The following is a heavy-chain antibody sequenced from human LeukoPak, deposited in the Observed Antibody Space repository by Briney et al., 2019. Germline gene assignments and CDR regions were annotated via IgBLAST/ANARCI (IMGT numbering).Heavy chain of an antibody. J-gene: IGHJ6*03. CDR1: GYTFTTLD. CDR2: INPNSGNR. V-gene: IGHV1-8*03. D-gene: IGHD4-23*01. CDR3: ARDRFKQIYDDNSVIYYYYMDV. Sequence: ASVKVSCKASGYTFTTLDINWVRQATGQGLEWMGWINPNSGNRGYAQKFQGRVTITRDTSISTAYMELSSLRAEDTAVYYCARDRFKQIYDDNSVIYYYYMDVWGKGTTATVSS.